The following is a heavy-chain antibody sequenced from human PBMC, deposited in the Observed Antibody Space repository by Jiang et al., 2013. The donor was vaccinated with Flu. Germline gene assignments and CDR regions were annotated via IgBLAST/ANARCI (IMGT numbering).Heavy chain of an antibody. Sequence: GAEVKKPGASVRVSCKASGYTFTGYHLHWVRQAPGQGLEWMGTINTHNGDTEYAQSFQGRVTLTRDTSVSTAYLDLTSLTSGDTAVYYCARSDIPWVRTSGRDNWFDPWGHGTLVTVSS. CDR2: INTHNGDT. CDR3: ARSDIPWVRTSGRDNWFDP. V-gene: IGHV1-2*02. CDR1: GYTFTGYH. D-gene: IGHD6-19*01. J-gene: IGHJ5*02.